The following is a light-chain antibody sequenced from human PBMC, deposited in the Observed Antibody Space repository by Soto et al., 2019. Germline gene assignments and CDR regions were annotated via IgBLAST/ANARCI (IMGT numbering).Light chain of an antibody. CDR2: GAS. CDR1: QSVSSSY. CDR3: QQYGSSPRT. Sequence: EIVWTQSPGTLSLSPGERATLSCRASQSVSSSYLAWYRQKPGQAPRLLIYGASSRATGIPDRFSGSGSGTDFTLTISRLEPEDFAVYYCQQYGSSPRTFGQGTKVEIK. J-gene: IGKJ1*01. V-gene: IGKV3-20*01.